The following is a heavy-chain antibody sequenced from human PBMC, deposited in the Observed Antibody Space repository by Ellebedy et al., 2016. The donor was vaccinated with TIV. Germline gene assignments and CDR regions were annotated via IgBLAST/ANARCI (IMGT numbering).Heavy chain of an antibody. V-gene: IGHV4-59*11. CDR2: IYYSGST. D-gene: IGHD3-3*01. CDR1: GGSIGHHH. CDR3: ARGRLGDFGVVTYWYFDL. Sequence: SETLSLXXTVSGGSIGHHHCSWIRQPPGKGLDWIGHIYYSGSTKYTPSLKSRVIISLDTSRNQFSLKLSSVTAADTAVYYCARGRLGDFGVVTYWYFDLWGRGTLVTLSS. J-gene: IGHJ2*01.